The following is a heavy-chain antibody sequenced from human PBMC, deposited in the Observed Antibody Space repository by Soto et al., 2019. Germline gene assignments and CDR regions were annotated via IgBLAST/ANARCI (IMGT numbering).Heavy chain of an antibody. J-gene: IGHJ4*02. CDR2: IHYSGTT. Sequence: SETLSLTCTVSGGSISSSSYFWTWIRQPPGKGLECIGYIHYSGTTSFFPSYNPSLRSRVTISEDTSKNQFSLKLLSVTTADTAVYFCAAGEASSRNLAPYYLDFWGQGTLVTVSS. CDR3: AAGEASSRNLAPYYLDF. V-gene: IGHV4-61*01. CDR1: GGSISSSSYF. D-gene: IGHD6-13*01.